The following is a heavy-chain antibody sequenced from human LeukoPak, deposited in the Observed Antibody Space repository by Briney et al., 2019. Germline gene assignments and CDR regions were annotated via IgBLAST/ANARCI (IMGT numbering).Heavy chain of an antibody. J-gene: IGHJ4*02. V-gene: IGHV3-30*04. CDR1: GFTFSSYA. Sequence: GRSLRLSCAASGFTFSSYAMHWVRQAPGKGLEWVAKINPDGNDKYYADSVKGRFTISRDNSKNTLYLQMNSLRAEDTAVYYCAKDVSYDSDWGQGTLVTVSS. D-gene: IGHD3-3*01. CDR3: AKDVSYDSD. CDR2: INPDGNDK.